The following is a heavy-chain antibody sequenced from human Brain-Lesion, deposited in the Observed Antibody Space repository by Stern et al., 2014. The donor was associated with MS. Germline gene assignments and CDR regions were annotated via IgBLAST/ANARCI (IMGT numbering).Heavy chain of an antibody. CDR1: GFSIRTDGVG. D-gene: IGHD3-3*01. CDR2: IYWDNDK. V-gene: IGHV2-5*02. Sequence: QVNSRESGPALVTPTQTLTLTCTFSGFSIRTDGVGVGWVRQPPGQALESLALIYWDNDKRYSPSLRSRLTITKDTSRNQVVLTMTNMDPVDTATYYCAHRRPHYASWDNGDFDYWGQGALVTVSS. J-gene: IGHJ4*02. CDR3: AHRRPHYASWDNGDFDY.